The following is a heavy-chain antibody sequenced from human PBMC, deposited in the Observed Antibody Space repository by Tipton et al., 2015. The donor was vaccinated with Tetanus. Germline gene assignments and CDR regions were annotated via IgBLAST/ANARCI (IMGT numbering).Heavy chain of an antibody. CDR1: GGSISSSSYY. V-gene: IGHV4-39*07. J-gene: IGHJ6*02. Sequence: TLSLTCTVSGGSISSSSYYWGWIRQPPGKGLEWIGSIYYSGSTYYNPSLKSRVTISVDTSKNQFSLKLSSVTAADTAVYYCARVGYSEGFYYYGMDVWGQGTTVTVSS. CDR2: IYYSGST. D-gene: IGHD5-18*01. CDR3: ARVGYSEGFYYYGMDV.